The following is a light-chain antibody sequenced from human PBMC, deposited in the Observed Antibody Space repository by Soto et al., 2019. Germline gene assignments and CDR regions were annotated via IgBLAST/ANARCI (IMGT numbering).Light chain of an antibody. Sequence: QSALTQPRSVSGSPGQSVTISCTGTSSDVGNYNYVSWYQQDPGKAPKLMIYDVTKRPSGVPDRFSGSKSGNTASLTISGLQAEDEADYYCCSYAGSYTLIFGGGIKLTVL. CDR3: CSYAGSYTLI. V-gene: IGLV2-11*01. CDR1: SSDVGNYNY. CDR2: DVT. J-gene: IGLJ2*01.